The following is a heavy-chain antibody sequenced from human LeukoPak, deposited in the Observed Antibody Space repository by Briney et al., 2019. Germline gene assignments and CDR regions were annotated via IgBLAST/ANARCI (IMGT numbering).Heavy chain of an antibody. V-gene: IGHV4-61*02. J-gene: IGHJ4*02. D-gene: IGHD3-3*01. Sequence: SETLSLTCTVSGGSISSDTYFWSWIRQPAGKGLEWIGRISSTGRTDYNPSLTSRVTISVDTSKNQFSMKLSSVTAADTGVYYCARASFGAAPFDYWGQGTLVTVSS. CDR2: ISSTGRT. CDR1: GGSISSDTYF. CDR3: ARASFGAAPFDY.